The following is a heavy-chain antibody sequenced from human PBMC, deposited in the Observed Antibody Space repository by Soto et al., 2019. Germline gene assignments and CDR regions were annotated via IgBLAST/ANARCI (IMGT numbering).Heavy chain of an antibody. D-gene: IGHD6-13*01. Sequence: SVKVSCKASGGTFSSYATSWVRQAPGQGLEWMGGIIPIFGTANYAQKFQGRVTITADESTSTAYMELSSLRSEDTAVYYCARGASTGAAGTSPPRRGYYYYGMDVWGQGTTVTVS. CDR1: GGTFSSYA. J-gene: IGHJ6*02. CDR3: ARGASTGAAGTSPPRRGYYYYGMDV. CDR2: IIPIFGTA. V-gene: IGHV1-69*13.